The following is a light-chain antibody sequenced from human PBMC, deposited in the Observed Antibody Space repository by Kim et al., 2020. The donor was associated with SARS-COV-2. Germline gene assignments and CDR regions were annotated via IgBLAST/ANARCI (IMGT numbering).Light chain of an antibody. V-gene: IGKV3-15*01. CDR3: HQRNNWPLT. J-gene: IGKJ4*01. CDR2: DVS. CDR1: QSVGTD. Sequence: SVSPGERATLSCRASQSVGTDLDWYQQKPGQAPRVIMYDVSTRATGVPARFSGSGSGTEFTLTISSLQSEDFAVYYCHQRNNWPLTFGGGTKLEI.